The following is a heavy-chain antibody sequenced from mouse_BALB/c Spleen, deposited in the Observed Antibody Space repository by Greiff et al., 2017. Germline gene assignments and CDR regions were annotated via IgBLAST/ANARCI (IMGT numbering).Heavy chain of an antibody. D-gene: IGHD2-2*01. J-gene: IGHJ3*01. V-gene: IGHV14-3*02. CDR2: IDPANGNT. CDR3: ASIYYGYDVGFAY. Sequence: EVKLQESGAELVKPGASVKLSCTASGFNIKDTYMHWVKQRPEQGLEWIGRIDPANGNTKYDPKFQGKATITADTSSNTAYLQLSSLTSEDTAVYYCASIYYGYDVGFAYWGQGTLVTVSA. CDR1: GFNIKDTY.